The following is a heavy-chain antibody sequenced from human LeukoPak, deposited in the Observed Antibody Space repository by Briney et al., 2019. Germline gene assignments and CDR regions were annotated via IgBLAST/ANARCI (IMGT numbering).Heavy chain of an antibody. J-gene: IGHJ3*02. CDR2: TYSGGST. Sequence: GESLKISCVASGFTVSSNYMSWVRQAPGKGLEWGSVTYSGGSTYYADSVKGRFTISRHKSKNTLYLQMNSLRPEDTAVYYCATGDYGPLDIWGQGTMVTVSS. D-gene: IGHD4-17*01. V-gene: IGHV3-53*04. CDR3: ATGDYGPLDI. CDR1: GFTVSSNY.